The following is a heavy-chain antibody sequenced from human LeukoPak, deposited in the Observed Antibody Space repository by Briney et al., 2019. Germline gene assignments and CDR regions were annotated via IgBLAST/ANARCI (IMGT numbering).Heavy chain of an antibody. CDR2: ISSNGGST. CDR1: GFTFSSYA. CDR3: ARASYGYGNNWFDP. V-gene: IGHV3-64*01. J-gene: IGHJ5*02. D-gene: IGHD5-18*01. Sequence: GGSLRLSCAASGFTFSSYAMSWVRQAPGKGLEWVSAISSNGGSTYYANSVKGRFTISRDNSKKTVYLQMGSLRAEDMAVYYCARASYGYGNNWFDPWGQGTLVTVSS.